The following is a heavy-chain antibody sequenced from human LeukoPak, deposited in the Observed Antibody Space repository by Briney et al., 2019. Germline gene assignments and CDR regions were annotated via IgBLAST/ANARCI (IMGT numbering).Heavy chain of an antibody. Sequence: GGSLRLSCEASGFTSSNSDMNWVRQAPGKGLEWVSYITRSGNTKYYADSVKGRFTISRDNSKNTLYLQMNSLRAEDTAVYYCAKRAQYCSSTSCYDWFDPWGQGTLVTVSS. CDR3: AKRAQYCSSTSCYDWFDP. CDR2: ITRSGNTK. J-gene: IGHJ5*02. D-gene: IGHD2-2*01. V-gene: IGHV3-48*03. CDR1: GFTSSNSD.